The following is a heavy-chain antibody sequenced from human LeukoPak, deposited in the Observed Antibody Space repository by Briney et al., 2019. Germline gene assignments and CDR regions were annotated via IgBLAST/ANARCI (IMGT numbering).Heavy chain of an antibody. V-gene: IGHV6-1*01. Sequence: SQTLSLTCAISGDSVSSNGVAWNWIRQSPSRGLEWLGRTYFGSQWSHDYAVSVKSRITVNPDTSKNQFSLQLHSVTPKDTAVYYCVRGRNSAFDIWGQGTVVTVSS. CDR1: GDSVSSNGVA. CDR2: TYFGSQWSH. CDR3: VRGRNSAFDI. J-gene: IGHJ3*02. D-gene: IGHD1/OR15-1a*01.